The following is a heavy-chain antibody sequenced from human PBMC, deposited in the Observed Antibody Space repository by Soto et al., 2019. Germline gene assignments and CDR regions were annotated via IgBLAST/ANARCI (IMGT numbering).Heavy chain of an antibody. Sequence: LSLTCSVSGVAMTYGCYSWGWLRQSPGKGPEWIGSVFYTGFTSYNPSLESRVSVSVDTSKNQFSLKVSGVSAADTAVYYCATSQKGYNWNYFGHWGQGALVTVSS. CDR3: ATSQKGYNWNYFGH. D-gene: IGHD1-20*01. V-gene: IGHV4-39*01. J-gene: IGHJ4*02. CDR2: VFYTGFT. CDR1: GVAMTYGCYS.